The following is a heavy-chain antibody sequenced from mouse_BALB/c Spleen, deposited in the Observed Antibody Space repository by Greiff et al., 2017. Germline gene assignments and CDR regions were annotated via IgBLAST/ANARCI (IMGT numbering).Heavy chain of an antibody. CDR3: ARRGNYGDY. D-gene: IGHD2-1*01. CDR1: GYSITSGYY. V-gene: IGHV3-6*02. Sequence: EVQLQQSGPGLVKPSQSLSLTCSVTGYSITSGYYWNWIRQFPGNKLEWMGYISYDGSNNYNPSLKNRISITRDTSKNQFFLKLNSVTTEDTATYYCARRGNYGDYWGQGTTLTVSS. CDR2: ISYDGSN. J-gene: IGHJ2*01.